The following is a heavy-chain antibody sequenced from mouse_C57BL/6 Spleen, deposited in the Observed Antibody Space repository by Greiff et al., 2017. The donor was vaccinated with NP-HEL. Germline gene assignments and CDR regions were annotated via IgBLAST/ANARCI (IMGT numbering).Heavy chain of an antibody. V-gene: IGHV3-6*01. D-gene: IGHD3-2*02. Sequence: DVQLQESGPGLVKPSQSLSLTCSVTGYSITSGYYWNWIRQFPGNKLEWMGYISYDGSNNYNPSLKNRISITRDTSKNQFFLKLNSVTTEDTATYYCARDSSGWGYYAMDYWGQGTSVTVSS. CDR3: ARDSSGWGYYAMDY. CDR2: ISYDGSN. J-gene: IGHJ4*01. CDR1: GYSITSGYY.